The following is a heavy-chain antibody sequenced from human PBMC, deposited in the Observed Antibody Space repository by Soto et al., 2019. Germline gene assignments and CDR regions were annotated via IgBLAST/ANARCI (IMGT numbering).Heavy chain of an antibody. Sequence: SETLSLTCAVSGGSISSGDYSWNWIRQPPGKGLEWIGYIYYGGSTYYNPSLQSRVTMSVDRFRNQFSLKLNSVTAADTAVYYCARVRREYDNSGPVDYWGQGTLVTVPQ. V-gene: IGHV4-30-2*01. CDR1: GGSISSGDYS. D-gene: IGHD3-22*01. CDR2: IYYGGST. CDR3: ARVRREYDNSGPVDY. J-gene: IGHJ4*02.